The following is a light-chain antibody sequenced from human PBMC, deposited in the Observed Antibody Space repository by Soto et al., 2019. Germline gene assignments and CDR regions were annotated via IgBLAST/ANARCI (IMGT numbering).Light chain of an antibody. CDR1: SSNIGTNP. Sequence: QSVLTQPPSASVTPGQRVTISCSGSSSNIGTNPVNWYQQLPGTAPKLLIYTNYQRPSGVPDRFSGSKSGTSAPLAISGLQSEDEADYYCAAWDDSLNGHVFGTGTKVTVL. CDR2: TNY. V-gene: IGLV1-44*01. J-gene: IGLJ1*01. CDR3: AAWDDSLNGHV.